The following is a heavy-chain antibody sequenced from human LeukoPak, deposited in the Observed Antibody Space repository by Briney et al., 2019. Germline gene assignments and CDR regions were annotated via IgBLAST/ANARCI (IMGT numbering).Heavy chain of an antibody. Sequence: ASVKVSCKASGYTFTSYGISWVRQAPGQGLEWVGWISAYNGNTNYAQKLQGRATMTTDTSTSTAYMELRSLRSDDTAVYYCARGSRYGSGSYYNNFDYWGQGTLVTVSS. CDR1: GYTFTSYG. CDR2: ISAYNGNT. CDR3: ARGSRYGSGSYYNNFDY. V-gene: IGHV1-18*04. J-gene: IGHJ4*02. D-gene: IGHD3-10*01.